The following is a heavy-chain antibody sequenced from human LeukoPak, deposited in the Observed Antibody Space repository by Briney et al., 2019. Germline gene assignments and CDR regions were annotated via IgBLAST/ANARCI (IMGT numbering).Heavy chain of an antibody. J-gene: IGHJ3*02. CDR3: ARDFKGGGSWYGPGAFDI. D-gene: IGHD2-15*01. CDR1: GDSITSYY. Sequence: PSETLSLTCTVSGDSITSYYWSWIRQPAGKGLEWIGRIYTSGSTNYNPSLKSRVTMSVDTSKNQFSLKLSSVTAADTAVYYCARDFKGGGSWYGPGAFDIWGQGTMVTVSS. V-gene: IGHV4-4*07. CDR2: IYTSGST.